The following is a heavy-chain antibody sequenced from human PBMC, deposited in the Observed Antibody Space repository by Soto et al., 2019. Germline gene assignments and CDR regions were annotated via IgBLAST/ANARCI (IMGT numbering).Heavy chain of an antibody. V-gene: IGHV4-34*01. CDR1: GGSFSGYY. J-gene: IGHJ4*02. D-gene: IGHD6-13*01. CDR3: ASVSSWYSDY. Sequence: ASETLSLTCAVYGGSFSGYYWSWIRQPPGKGLEWIGEINHSGSTNYNPSLKSRVTISVDTSKNQFSLKLSSVTAADTAVYYCASVSSWYSDYWGQGTLVTVSS. CDR2: INHSGST.